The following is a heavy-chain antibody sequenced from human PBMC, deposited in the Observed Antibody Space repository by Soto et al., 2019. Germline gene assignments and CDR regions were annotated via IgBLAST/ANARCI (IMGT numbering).Heavy chain of an antibody. D-gene: IGHD3-3*01. J-gene: IGHJ4*02. Sequence: GESLKTSCKGSGYNFAGYWIAWVRQMPGKGLELMGIIYPSDSDTRYRPSFQGQDTISADKSISSAYLQWSSLRASDTAMYYCGRGGVSTRTFDYWGQGTPVTVSS. V-gene: IGHV5-51*01. CDR1: GYNFAGYW. CDR3: GRGGVSTRTFDY. CDR2: IYPSDSDT.